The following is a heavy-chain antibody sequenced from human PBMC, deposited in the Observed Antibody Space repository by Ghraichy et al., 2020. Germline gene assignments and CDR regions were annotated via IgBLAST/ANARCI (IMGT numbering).Heavy chain of an antibody. V-gene: IGHV4-59*01. D-gene: IGHD3-3*01. CDR2: IYYSGST. Sequence: SETLSLTCTVSGGSISSYYWSWIRQPPGKGLEWIGYIYYSGSTNYNPSLKSRVTISVDTSKNQFSLKLSSVTAADTAVYYCARDRGGYDFWSGPYGMDVWGQGTTVTVSS. CDR3: ARDRGGYDFWSGPYGMDV. J-gene: IGHJ6*02. CDR1: GGSISSYY.